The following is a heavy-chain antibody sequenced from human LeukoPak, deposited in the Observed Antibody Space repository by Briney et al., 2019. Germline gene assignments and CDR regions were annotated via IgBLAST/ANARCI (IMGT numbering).Heavy chain of an antibody. Sequence: ASVKVSCKVSGYTLTELSMHWVRQAPGKGLEWMGGFDPEDGETIYAQKFQGRVTMTTDTSTSTAYMELRSLRSDDTAVYYCARGGGWEYGDYEGRWFDPWGQGTLVTVSS. CDR1: GYTLTELS. J-gene: IGHJ5*02. D-gene: IGHD4-17*01. V-gene: IGHV1-24*01. CDR2: FDPEDGET. CDR3: ARGGGWEYGDYEGRWFDP.